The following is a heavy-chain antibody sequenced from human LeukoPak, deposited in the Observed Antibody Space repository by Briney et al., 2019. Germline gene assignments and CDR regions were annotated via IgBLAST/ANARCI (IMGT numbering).Heavy chain of an antibody. CDR1: GGSISSYY. CDR3: ARGETYYDFWSGYHYGMDV. Sequence: SETLSLTCTVSGGSISSYYWSWIRQPPGKGLEWIGYIYYSGSTNYNPSLKSRVTISVDTSKNQFSLKLSSVTAADTAVYYCARGETYYDFWSGYHYGMDVWGQGPRSPSP. J-gene: IGHJ6*02. D-gene: IGHD3-3*01. V-gene: IGHV4-59*12. CDR2: IYYSGST.